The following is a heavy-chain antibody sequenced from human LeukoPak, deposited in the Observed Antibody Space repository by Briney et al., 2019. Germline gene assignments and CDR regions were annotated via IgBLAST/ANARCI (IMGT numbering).Heavy chain of an antibody. J-gene: IGHJ4*02. D-gene: IGHD3-22*01. Sequence: GGSLRLSCSASGFTFSNHAMHWVRQAPGKGLEFVAAISSNGGTTYHAASVESRFAISRDNSKNTLFLQMTFLTIEDTAVSYCVRDPAAYYYDSTFDYWGQGTLVTVSA. CDR1: GFTFSNHA. CDR2: ISSNGGTT. V-gene: IGHV3-64D*09. CDR3: VRDPAAYYYDSTFDY.